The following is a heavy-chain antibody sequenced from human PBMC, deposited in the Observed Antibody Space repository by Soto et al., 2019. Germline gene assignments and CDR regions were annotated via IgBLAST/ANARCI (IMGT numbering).Heavy chain of an antibody. D-gene: IGHD3-22*01. CDR3: AKGNQTPNLYYYDSSGYLYYFDY. CDR1: GFTFSSYG. Sequence: TGGSLRLSCAASGFTFSSYGMHWVRQAPGKGLEWVAVISYDGSNKYYADSVKGRFTISRDNSKNTLYLQMNSPRAEDTAVYYCAKGNQTPNLYYYDSSGYLYYFDYWGQGTLVTFS. J-gene: IGHJ4*02. CDR2: ISYDGSNK. V-gene: IGHV3-30*18.